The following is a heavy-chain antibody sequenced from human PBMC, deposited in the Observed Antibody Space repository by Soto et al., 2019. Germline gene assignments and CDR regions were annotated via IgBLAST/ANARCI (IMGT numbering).Heavy chain of an antibody. V-gene: IGHV4-30-4*01. D-gene: IGHD6-19*01. CDR1: GGSINSGNSY. Sequence: SETLPHTGSVSGGSINSGNSYWSWVRQPPGKGLEWIGYIYHTGSTYYKPSLKSRLSISLDTANNQFSLSLTSVPAADTAMYYCVRAFESSSRTNWLDPWGPGTPVTVS. CDR3: VRAFESSSRTNWLDP. CDR2: IYHTGST. J-gene: IGHJ5*02.